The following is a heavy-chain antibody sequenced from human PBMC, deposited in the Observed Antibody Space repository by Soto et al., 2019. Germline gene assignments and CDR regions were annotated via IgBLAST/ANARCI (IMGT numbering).Heavy chain of an antibody. D-gene: IGHD3-3*01. J-gene: IGHJ4*02. CDR1: GGTYSSYA. V-gene: IGHV1-69*01. CDR2: IIPIFGTA. Sequence: QVQLVQSGAEVKKPGSSVKVSCKASGGTYSSYAISWVRQAPGQGLEWMGGIIPIFGTANYAQKFQGRVTITADESTSTAYMELSSLRSEDPAVYYCASEDLWRRHQSGYFPYWGQGTLVTVSS. CDR3: ASEDLWRRHQSGYFPY.